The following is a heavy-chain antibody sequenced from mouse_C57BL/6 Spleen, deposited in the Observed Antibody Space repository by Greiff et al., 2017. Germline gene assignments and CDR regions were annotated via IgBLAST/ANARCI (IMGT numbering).Heavy chain of an antibody. V-gene: IGHV5-9-1*02. CDR2: ISSGGDYI. CDR1: GFTFSSYA. Sequence: DVMLVESGEGLVKPGGSLKLSCAASGFTFSSYAMSWVRQTPEKRLEWVAYISSGGDYIYYADTVKGRFTISRDNARNTLYLQMSSLKSEDTAMYYCTSLTGTEDAYWGQGTLVTVSA. D-gene: IGHD4-1*01. CDR3: TSLTGTEDAY. J-gene: IGHJ3*01.